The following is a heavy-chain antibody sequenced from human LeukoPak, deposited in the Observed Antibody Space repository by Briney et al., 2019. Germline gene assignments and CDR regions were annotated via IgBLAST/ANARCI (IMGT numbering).Heavy chain of an antibody. Sequence: GESLRISCKGSGYSFTRYWISWVRQMPGKGLEWMGRIDPSDSYTNYSPSFQGHVTISADKSISTAYLQWSSLKASDTAMYYCASTGYCSSTSCYGIDYWGQGTLVTVSS. D-gene: IGHD2-2*01. V-gene: IGHV5-10-1*01. J-gene: IGHJ4*02. CDR1: GYSFTRYW. CDR2: IDPSDSYT. CDR3: ASTGYCSSTSCYGIDY.